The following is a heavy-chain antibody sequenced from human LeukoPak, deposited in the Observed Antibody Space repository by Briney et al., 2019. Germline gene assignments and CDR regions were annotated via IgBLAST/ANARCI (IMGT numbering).Heavy chain of an antibody. Sequence: GRSLRLSCAASGFTFNNYAMHWVRQAPGKGLEWVAVISYDGSNKYYADSVKGRFTISRVNSKNTLYLQMNSLRAEDTAVYFCARDRYYGSGSHCFILWGQGTLVTVSS. V-gene: IGHV3-30*04. D-gene: IGHD3-10*01. CDR3: ARDRYYGSGSHCFIL. J-gene: IGHJ4*02. CDR1: GFTFNNYA. CDR2: ISYDGSNK.